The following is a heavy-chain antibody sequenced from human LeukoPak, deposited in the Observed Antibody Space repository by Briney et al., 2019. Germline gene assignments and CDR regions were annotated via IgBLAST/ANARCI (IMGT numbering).Heavy chain of an antibody. J-gene: IGHJ6*02. V-gene: IGHV4-39*01. Sequence: SETLSLTCTVSGGSISTDASYWAWIRQPPGKGLEWIGSIYFSGSTYYNPPLESRVTLSVDTSRNQFSLKLTSVTAADTAVYFCARLFSNGWEYRNGMNVWGQGTTITVSS. CDR3: ARLFSNGWEYRNGMNV. D-gene: IGHD6-19*01. CDR2: IYFSGST. CDR1: GGSISTDASY.